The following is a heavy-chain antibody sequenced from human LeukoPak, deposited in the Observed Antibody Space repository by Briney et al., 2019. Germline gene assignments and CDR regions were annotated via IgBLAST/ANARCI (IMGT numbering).Heavy chain of an antibody. CDR1: GFTFSSHW. CDR2: IKSKTDGGTT. J-gene: IGHJ4*02. V-gene: IGHV3-15*01. CDR3: TREAVTANGYFDY. D-gene: IGHD2-21*02. Sequence: PGGSLRLSCAVSGFTFSSHWMFWVRQVPGKGLEWVGRIKSKTDGGTTDYAAPVKGRFTISRDDSKNTLYLQMNSLKTEDTAVYYCTREAVTANGYFDYWGQGTLVTVSS.